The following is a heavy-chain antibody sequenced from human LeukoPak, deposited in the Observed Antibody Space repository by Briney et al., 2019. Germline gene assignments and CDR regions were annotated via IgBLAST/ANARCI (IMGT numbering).Heavy chain of an antibody. Sequence: KPGGSLRLSCAAPGITFSNYNMNWVRQAPGKGLEWISSITSSSSCTFYADSVKGRFTISRDNAKNSLYLQMNSLRVEDTAIYYCARVFANWGQGTLVTVSS. CDR2: ITSSSSCT. J-gene: IGHJ4*02. V-gene: IGHV3-21*01. CDR3: ARVFAN. CDR1: GITFSNYN.